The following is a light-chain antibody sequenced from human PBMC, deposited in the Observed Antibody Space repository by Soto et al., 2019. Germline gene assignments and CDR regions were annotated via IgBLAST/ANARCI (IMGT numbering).Light chain of an antibody. Sequence: EIVLTQSPATLSLSPGERATLSCRASQSVDSYLAWYQQKPGQPPRLLIYDASNRATGIPARFSGSGPGTDFTLTISSLEPEDFAVYYCQQRSNWPPITFGQGTRLEIK. CDR1: QSVDSY. CDR2: DAS. V-gene: IGKV3-11*01. CDR3: QQRSNWPPIT. J-gene: IGKJ5*01.